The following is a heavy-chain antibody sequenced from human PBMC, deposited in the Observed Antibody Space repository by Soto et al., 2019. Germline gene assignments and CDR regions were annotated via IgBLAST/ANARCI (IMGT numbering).Heavy chain of an antibody. J-gene: IGHJ6*02. D-gene: IGHD2-2*01. V-gene: IGHV1-46*01. CDR1: GYTFTSYY. Sequence: GASVKVSCKAPGYTFTSYYMHWVRQAPGQGLEWMGIINPSGGSTSYAQKFQGRVTMTRDTSTSTVYMELSSLRSEDTAVYYCARDGTYCSSTSCSPYGMDVWGQGTTVTVSS. CDR2: INPSGGST. CDR3: ARDGTYCSSTSCSPYGMDV.